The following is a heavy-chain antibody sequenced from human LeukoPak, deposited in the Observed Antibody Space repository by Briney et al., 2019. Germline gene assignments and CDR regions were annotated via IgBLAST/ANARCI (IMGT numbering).Heavy chain of an antibody. CDR2: INTDGRNT. Sequence: GGSLRLSCAASGFIFSNYWMHWVRQAPGTGLVWVSRINTDGRNTGYADSVKGRFTISRDNAKNTLYLQMTILTAEDTAVYYCARVGKSGSYYYFDYWGQGTLVTVSS. CDR3: ARVGKSGSYYYFDY. D-gene: IGHD1-26*01. CDR1: GFIFSNYW. J-gene: IGHJ4*02. V-gene: IGHV3-74*01.